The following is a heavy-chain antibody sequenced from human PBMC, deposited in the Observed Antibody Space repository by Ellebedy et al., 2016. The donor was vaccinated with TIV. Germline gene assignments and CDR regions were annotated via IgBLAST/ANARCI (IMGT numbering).Heavy chain of an antibody. Sequence: PGGSLRLSCAASGFTFSGYYMSWFRQAPGKGPEWVSYISYSGDLMYYADSVKGRFTTSRDNAEHSLYLQMNSLRAEDTAVYYCARLGVIAAAGASDYWGQGTLVIVSS. CDR1: GFTFSGYY. J-gene: IGHJ4*02. V-gene: IGHV3-11*01. D-gene: IGHD6-13*01. CDR3: ARLGVIAAAGASDY. CDR2: ISYSGDLM.